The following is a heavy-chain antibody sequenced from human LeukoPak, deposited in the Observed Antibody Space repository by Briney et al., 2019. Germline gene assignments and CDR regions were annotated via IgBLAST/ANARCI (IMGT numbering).Heavy chain of an antibody. V-gene: IGHV4-59*01. CDR3: ARGSSSWHDADWFDP. J-gene: IGHJ5*02. CDR2: IYYSGST. CDR1: GGSISSYY. Sequence: SETLSLTCTVSGGSISSYYWSWIRQPPGKGLEWIGYIYYSGSTNYNPSLKSRVTISVDTSKNQFSLKLSSVTAADTAVYYCARGSSSWHDADWFDPWGQGTLVTVSS. D-gene: IGHD6-13*01.